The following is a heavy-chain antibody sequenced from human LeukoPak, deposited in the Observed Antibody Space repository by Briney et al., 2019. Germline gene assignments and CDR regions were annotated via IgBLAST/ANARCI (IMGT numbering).Heavy chain of an antibody. CDR1: GGSISSYY. CDR3: ARHPASWAAAGTGVYFDY. J-gene: IGHJ4*02. D-gene: IGHD6-13*01. CDR2: IYYGGST. V-gene: IGHV4-59*05. Sequence: SETLSLTCTVSGGSISSYYWSWIRQPPGKGLEWIGSIYYGGSTYYNPSLKSRVTISVDTSKNQFSLKLSSVTAADTAVYYCARHPASWAAAGTGVYFDYWGQGTLVTVSS.